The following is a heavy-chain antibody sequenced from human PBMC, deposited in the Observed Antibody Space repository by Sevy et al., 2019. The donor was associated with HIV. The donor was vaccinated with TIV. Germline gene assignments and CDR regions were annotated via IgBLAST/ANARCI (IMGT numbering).Heavy chain of an antibody. Sequence: GGSLRLSCAASGFTFSSYAMSWVRQAPGKGLEWVSAISGSGGSTYYADSVKGRFTISRDNSKNTLYLQMNSLRAEDTAVYYCIESRLYGTNYYDSSGYGYWGQRTLVTVSS. CDR2: ISGSGGST. D-gene: IGHD3-22*01. J-gene: IGHJ4*02. CDR1: GFTFSSYA. CDR3: IESRLYGTNYYDSSGYGY. V-gene: IGHV3-23*01.